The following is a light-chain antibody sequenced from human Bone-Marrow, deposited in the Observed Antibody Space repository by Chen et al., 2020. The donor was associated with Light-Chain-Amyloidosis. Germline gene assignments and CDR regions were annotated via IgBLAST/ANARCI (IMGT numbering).Light chain of an antibody. CDR1: SSKVGGYNY. Sequence: QSALTQPRSVSGSPGQAVTISCTGGSSKVGGYNYVSWYQHYAGKAHKVMIYDVSQRPSGVPDRFSGSKFGNTASLTIAGLQTEDEADYYCSSYAGSHIYVFGTGTKV. CDR3: SSYAGSHIYV. CDR2: DVS. V-gene: IGLV2-11*01. J-gene: IGLJ1*01.